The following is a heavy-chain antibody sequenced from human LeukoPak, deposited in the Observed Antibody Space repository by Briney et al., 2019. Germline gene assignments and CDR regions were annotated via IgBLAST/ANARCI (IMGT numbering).Heavy chain of an antibody. J-gene: IGHJ5*02. Sequence: ASVKVSCKASGYTFTSYDINWVRQATGQGLEWMGWMNPNSGNTGYAQKFQGRVTMTRNTSISTAYMGLSSLRSEDTAVYYCARAMYDFWSGYYTRFDPWGQGTLVTVSS. V-gene: IGHV1-8*01. D-gene: IGHD3-3*01. CDR3: ARAMYDFWSGYYTRFDP. CDR2: MNPNSGNT. CDR1: GYTFTSYD.